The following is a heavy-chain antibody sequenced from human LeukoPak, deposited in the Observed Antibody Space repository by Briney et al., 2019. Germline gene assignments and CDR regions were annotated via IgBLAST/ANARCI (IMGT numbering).Heavy chain of an antibody. D-gene: IGHD2-2*01. J-gene: IGHJ4*02. CDR2: ISSSSSYI. Sequence: PGGSLRLSCAASGFTFSSYGMNWVRQAPGKGLEWVSSISSSSSYIYYADSVKGRFTISRDNAKSSLYLQMNSLRAEDTAVYYCARGGYCTSTSCALDYWGQGTLVTVSS. CDR3: ARGGYCTSTSCALDY. V-gene: IGHV3-21*01. CDR1: GFTFSSYG.